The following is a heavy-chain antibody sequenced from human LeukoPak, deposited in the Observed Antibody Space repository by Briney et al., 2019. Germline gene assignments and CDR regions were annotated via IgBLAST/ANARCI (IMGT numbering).Heavy chain of an antibody. V-gene: IGHV4-59*01. J-gene: IGHJ5*02. D-gene: IGHD3-3*01. CDR3: ARGGYDFWSGYEFDP. Sequence: PSETLSLTCTVSGGSISSYYWSWIRQPPGKGLEWIGYIYYSGSTNYNPSLKSRVTISVDTSKNQFSLRLSSVTAADTAVYYCARGGYDFWSGYEFDPWGQGTLVTVSS. CDR1: GGSISSYY. CDR2: IYYSGST.